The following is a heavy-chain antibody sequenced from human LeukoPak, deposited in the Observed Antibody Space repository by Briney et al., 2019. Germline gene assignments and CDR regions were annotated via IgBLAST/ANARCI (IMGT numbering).Heavy chain of an antibody. V-gene: IGHV3-21*01. CDR2: INPESNYI. D-gene: IGHD1-26*01. Sequence: TGGSLRLSRAASGFTFSGYSMNWVHQAPGKGLEWVSSINPESNYIYYADSVKGRFTISRDNAKNSLFLQMNSLRAEDTAVYYCARTRSLGGHAPFDYWGQGTLVTVSS. CDR3: ARTRSLGGHAPFDY. CDR1: GFTFSGYS. J-gene: IGHJ4*02.